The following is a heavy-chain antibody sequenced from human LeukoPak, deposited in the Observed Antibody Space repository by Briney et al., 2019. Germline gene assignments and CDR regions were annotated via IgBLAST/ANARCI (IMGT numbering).Heavy chain of an antibody. Sequence: SVKVSCKASGGTFSSYAISWVRQAPGQGLEWMGGIIPIFGTANYAQKFQGRVTITADESTSTAYMELSSLRSEDTAVYYCARGVSGGATIHYYYGMDVWGKGTTVTVSS. CDR3: ARGVSGGATIHYYYGMDV. V-gene: IGHV1-69*01. CDR1: GGTFSSYA. J-gene: IGHJ6*04. D-gene: IGHD5-12*01. CDR2: IIPIFGTA.